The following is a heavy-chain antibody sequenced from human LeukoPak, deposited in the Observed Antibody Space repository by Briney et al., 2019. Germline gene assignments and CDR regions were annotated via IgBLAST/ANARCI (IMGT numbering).Heavy chain of an antibody. CDR2: INHSGST. Sequence: PSETLSLTCTVSGGSISSYYWSWIRQPAGKGLEWIGEINHSGSTNYNPSLKSRVTISVDTSKNQFSLKLRSVTAADTAVYYCARGVDTGWFDPWGQGTLVTVSS. D-gene: IGHD5-18*01. CDR3: ARGVDTGWFDP. V-gene: IGHV4-34*01. J-gene: IGHJ5*02. CDR1: GGSISSYY.